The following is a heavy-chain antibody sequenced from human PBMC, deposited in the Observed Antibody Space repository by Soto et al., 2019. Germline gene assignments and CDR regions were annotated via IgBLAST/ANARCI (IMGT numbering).Heavy chain of an antibody. CDR1: GYTFTSYG. CDR2: ISAYNGNT. V-gene: IGHV1-18*01. J-gene: IGHJ6*03. D-gene: IGHD3-9*01. CDR3: ARDYDILTGYNYYYYMDV. Sequence: QVQLAQSGAEVKKPGASVKVSCKASGYTFTSYGISWVRQAPGQGLEWMGWISAYNGNTNYAQKLQGRVTMTTDTSTSTAYMELRSLRSDDTAVYYCARDYDILTGYNYYYYMDVWGKGTTVTVSS.